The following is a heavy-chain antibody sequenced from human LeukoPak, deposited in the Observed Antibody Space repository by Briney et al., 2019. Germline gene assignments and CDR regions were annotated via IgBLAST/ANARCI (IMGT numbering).Heavy chain of an antibody. CDR2: FDPEDGET. CDR3: ATYSGSYYIRDAFDI. J-gene: IGHJ3*02. V-gene: IGHV1-24*01. D-gene: IGHD1-26*01. CDR1: GYTLTELS. Sequence: GASVKVSCKVSGYTLTELSMHWVRQAPGKGLEWMGGFDPEDGETIYAQKFQGRVTMTEDTSTDTAYMELSSLRSEDTAVYYCATYSGSYYIRDAFDIWGQGTMVTVSS.